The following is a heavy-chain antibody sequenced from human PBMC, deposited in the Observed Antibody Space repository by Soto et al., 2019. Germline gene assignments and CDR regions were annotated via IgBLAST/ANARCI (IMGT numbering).Heavy chain of an antibody. J-gene: IGHJ6*02. V-gene: IGHV1-69*06. D-gene: IGHD4-17*01. CDR1: GGTFSSYA. CDR3: ASSTVTPRDDYYYYGMDV. CDR2: IIPIFDTA. Sequence: QVQLVQSGAEVKKPGSSVKVSCKASGGTFSSYAISWVRQAPGQGLEWMGGIIPIFDTAIYAQKFQGRVTITAEKSTSTAYMELSSLRSEDTAVYYCASSTVTPRDDYYYYGMDVWGQGTTVTVSS.